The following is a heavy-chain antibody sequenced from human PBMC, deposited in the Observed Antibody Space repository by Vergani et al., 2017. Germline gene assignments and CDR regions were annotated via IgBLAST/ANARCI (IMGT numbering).Heavy chain of an antibody. D-gene: IGHD1-26*01. V-gene: IGHV3-23*01. CDR3: VKDAGSYENFFDS. Sequence: EVQLLESGGSLKQPGGSVRLSCAASGFTFSTYAMHWVRQAPGKGLEWVSALTGGGGSTYYADSFTGRFIISRDNSRDTLYLQMNSLRPEDTATYYCVKDAGSYENFFDSWGQGNLVTVSS. J-gene: IGHJ4*02. CDR2: LTGGGGST. CDR1: GFTFSTYA.